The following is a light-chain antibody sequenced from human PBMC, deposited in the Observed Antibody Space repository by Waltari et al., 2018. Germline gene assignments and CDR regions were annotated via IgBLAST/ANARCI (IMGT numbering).Light chain of an antibody. Sequence: QSVLTQPPSASGTPGQRVTIPCSGSSSNIGSNYVYWYQQLPGTAPKLLIYRNNPRPSGVPDRFSGSKSGTSASLAISGLRSEDAADYYCAAWDDSLSGYVFGTGTKVTVL. J-gene: IGLJ1*01. V-gene: IGLV1-47*01. CDR2: RNN. CDR1: SSNIGSNY. CDR3: AAWDDSLSGYV.